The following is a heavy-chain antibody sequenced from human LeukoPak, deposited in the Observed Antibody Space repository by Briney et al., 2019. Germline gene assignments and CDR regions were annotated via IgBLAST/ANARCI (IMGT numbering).Heavy chain of an antibody. J-gene: IGHJ6*02. Sequence: ASVKVSCKASGYTFTSYYMQWVRQAPGQGFEWMGIINPSGGSTSYAQKCQGRVNMTRDTSTSTVYMELSSLRSEDTAVYYCARWVGGPAGINYYGMDVWGQGTTVTVSS. CDR1: GYTFTSYY. CDR2: INPSGGST. D-gene: IGHD2-2*01. CDR3: ARWVGGPAGINYYGMDV. V-gene: IGHV1-46*01.